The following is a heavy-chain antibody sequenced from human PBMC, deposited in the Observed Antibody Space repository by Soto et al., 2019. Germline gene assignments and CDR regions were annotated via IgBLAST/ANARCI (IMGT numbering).Heavy chain of an antibody. Sequence: QVQLVESGGGVVQPGRSLRLSCAASGFTFISYAMHWVRQAPGKGLEWVAIISYDGSNKYYADSVKGRFTISRDNSNTTLYPKMNTLRAEDTAVYYCARALYHSSGYRSGVDYWGQGTLVSVSS. D-gene: IGHD3-22*01. CDR3: ARALYHSSGYRSGVDY. CDR2: ISYDGSNK. CDR1: GFTFISYA. V-gene: IGHV3-30-3*01. J-gene: IGHJ4*02.